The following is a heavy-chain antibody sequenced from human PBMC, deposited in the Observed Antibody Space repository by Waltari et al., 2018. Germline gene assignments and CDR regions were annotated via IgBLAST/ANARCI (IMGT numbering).Heavy chain of an antibody. V-gene: IGHV1-24*01. J-gene: IGHJ4*02. CDR3: ATIIGAQLLLTDLYFAY. CDR2: FDPEDGEI. Sequence: QVQLVQSGAEVKKPGASVKVSCRVSGYTLTELSFHWVRQSPGKGLEWMGGFDPEDGEIIYEQKFQCRVTMTDDTSTDTAYMKLSSLKSEDTAVYYCATIIGAQLLLTDLYFAYWGQGTLVTVSS. D-gene: IGHD2-2*01. CDR1: GYTLTELS.